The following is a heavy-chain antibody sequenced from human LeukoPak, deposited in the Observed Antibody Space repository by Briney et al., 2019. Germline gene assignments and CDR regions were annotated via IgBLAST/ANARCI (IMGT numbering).Heavy chain of an antibody. Sequence: SQTLSLTCAISGASVSSNSAAWNWIRQSPSKGLEWLGSTYYSSKWYNDYAVSVKSRITINADTSKNQCSLQLNSVTPEDTAVYYCARGEALIAAAGVYYVMDVWGQGTTVTVSS. V-gene: IGHV6-1*01. CDR1: GASVSSNSAA. CDR3: ARGEALIAAAGVYYVMDV. D-gene: IGHD6-13*01. J-gene: IGHJ6*02. CDR2: TYYSSKWYN.